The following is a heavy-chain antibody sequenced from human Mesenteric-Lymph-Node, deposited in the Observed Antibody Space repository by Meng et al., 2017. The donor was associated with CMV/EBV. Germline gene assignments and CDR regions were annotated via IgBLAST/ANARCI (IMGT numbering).Heavy chain of an antibody. J-gene: IGHJ4*02. CDR3: ARDWGAYTDYFFDY. D-gene: IGHD3-16*01. Sequence: SGYTIIEYYIFWVRQAPGQGLEGMGWINPNTGGTSYSQKFQGRVTMTRDTSISTAYMEVTRLRSDDTAVYYCARDWGAYTDYFFDYWGQGTLVTVSS. CDR1: GYTIIEYY. CDR2: INPNTGGT. V-gene: IGHV1-2*02.